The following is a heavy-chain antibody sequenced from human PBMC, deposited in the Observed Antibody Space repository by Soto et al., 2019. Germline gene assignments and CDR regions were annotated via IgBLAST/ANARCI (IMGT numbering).Heavy chain of an antibody. CDR1: GYTFTSYY. CDR2: INPSGGST. J-gene: IGHJ6*02. Sequence: QVQLVQSGAEVKKPGASVKVSCKASGYTFTSYYMHWVRQAPGQGLEWMGIINPSGGSTSYAQKFQGRVTMTRDTSTSTVYMELSSLRSEDTAVYYCARDRGCSSTSCYNYYYYGMDVWGQGTTFTVSS. CDR3: ARDRGCSSTSCYNYYYYGMDV. D-gene: IGHD2-2*01. V-gene: IGHV1-46*01.